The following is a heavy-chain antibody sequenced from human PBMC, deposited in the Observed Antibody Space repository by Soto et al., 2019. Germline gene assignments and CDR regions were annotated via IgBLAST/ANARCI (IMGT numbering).Heavy chain of an antibody. Sequence: LSLTCNVSGGSISNYYWTWVRQSPEKGLEWIGYMYYNGSINYNPSLKSRVTISIDTSKNQFSLTLKSVTAADTAVYYCASGGNWFDPWGQGVLVTVSS. D-gene: IGHD3-16*01. CDR2: MYYNGSI. CDR1: GGSISNYY. V-gene: IGHV4-59*01. CDR3: ASGGNWFDP. J-gene: IGHJ5*02.